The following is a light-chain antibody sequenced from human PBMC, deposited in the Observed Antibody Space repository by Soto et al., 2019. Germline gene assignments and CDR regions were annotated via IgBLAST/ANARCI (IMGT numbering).Light chain of an antibody. CDR2: DAS. Sequence: DIQMTQSPSSLSASVGDRVTITCQASQDISNYLNWYQQKPGKAPKLLIYDASNLETGVPSRFSGSGSGTDFTFTISSLQPDDIATYYCQQDDNLPLTFGGGTKVEIK. V-gene: IGKV1-33*01. CDR1: QDISNY. J-gene: IGKJ4*01. CDR3: QQDDNLPLT.